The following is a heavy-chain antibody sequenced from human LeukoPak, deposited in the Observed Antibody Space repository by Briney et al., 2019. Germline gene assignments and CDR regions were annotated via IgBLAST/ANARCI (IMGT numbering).Heavy chain of an antibody. J-gene: IGHJ6*02. CDR2: ISGSGGST. Sequence: PGGSLRLSCAASGFTFSSYAMSWVRQAPGKGLEWVSAISGSGGSTYYADSVKGRFTISRDHSTHTLYLQMNSLRAEDTAVYYCAKGEISIAAAGTSLRPKNYYYYGMDVWGQGTTVTVSS. V-gene: IGHV3-23*01. CDR3: AKGEISIAAAGTSLRPKNYYYYGMDV. CDR1: GFTFSSYA. D-gene: IGHD6-13*01.